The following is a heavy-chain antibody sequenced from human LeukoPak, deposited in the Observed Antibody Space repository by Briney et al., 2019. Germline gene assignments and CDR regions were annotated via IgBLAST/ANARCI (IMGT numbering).Heavy chain of an antibody. V-gene: IGHV4-61*01. CDR1: GGSISSGSYY. CDR2: IYYSGST. D-gene: IGHD5-24*01. CDR3: ARGYGMATIRAFDI. Sequence: PSETLSLTCTVSGGSISSGSYYWSWIRQPPGKGLEWIGYIYYSGSTNYNPSLKSRVTISVDTSKNQFSLKLSSVTAADTAVYYCARGYGMATIRAFDIWGQETMVTVSS. J-gene: IGHJ3*02.